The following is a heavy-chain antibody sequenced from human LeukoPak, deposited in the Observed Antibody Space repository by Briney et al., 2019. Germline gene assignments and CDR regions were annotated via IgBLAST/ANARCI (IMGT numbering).Heavy chain of an antibody. CDR2: IYYSGST. V-gene: IGHV4-59*08. Sequence: SETLSLTCTVSGGSISSYYWSWIRQPPGKGLEWIGYIYYSGSTNYNPSLKSRVTISVDTSKNQFSLKLSSVTAADTAVYYCARQDRYSSSWYLDYWGQGTLVTVSS. CDR3: ARQDRYSSSWYLDY. J-gene: IGHJ4*02. CDR1: GGSISSYY. D-gene: IGHD6-13*01.